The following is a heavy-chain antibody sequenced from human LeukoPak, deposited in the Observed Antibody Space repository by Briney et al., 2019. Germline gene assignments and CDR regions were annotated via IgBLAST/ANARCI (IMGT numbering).Heavy chain of an antibody. V-gene: IGHV3-21*01. J-gene: IGHJ4*02. Sequence: SLKGRVSISRDNAKNSLFLQMNSLRAEDTALYYCARTGYSSSWRERYKYYFDSWGQGTLVTVSS. D-gene: IGHD6-13*01. CDR3: ARTGYSSSWRERYKYYFDS.